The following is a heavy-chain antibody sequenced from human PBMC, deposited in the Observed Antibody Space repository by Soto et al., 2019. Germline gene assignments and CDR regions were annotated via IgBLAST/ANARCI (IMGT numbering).Heavy chain of an antibody. D-gene: IGHD2-15*01. J-gene: IGHJ3*02. CDR3: ARGLPLDPSGGNGAFGI. CDR1: GYTFTSYY. V-gene: IGHV1-46*01. CDR2: INPSGGST. Sequence: ASVKVSCKASGYTFTSYYMHWVRQAPGQGLEWMGIINPSGGSTSYAQKFQGRVTMTRDTSTSTVYMELSSLRSEDTAVYYCARGLPLDPSGGNGAFGIWGQGTMVTVSS.